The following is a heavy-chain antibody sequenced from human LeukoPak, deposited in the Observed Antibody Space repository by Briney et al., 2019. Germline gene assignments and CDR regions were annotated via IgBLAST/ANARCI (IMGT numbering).Heavy chain of an antibody. Sequence: GGSLRLSCAASWFPVSSNYINWVRQAPGKGLEGVSVVYSGGSTYYADSVKGRFSISRHNSKNTLYLRMNSLRAEDTDVYYCAISSSGDNGYYYGMDVWGQGTTVTVSS. CDR2: VYSGGST. CDR3: AISSSGDNGYYYGMDV. V-gene: IGHV3-53*04. J-gene: IGHJ6*02. CDR1: WFPVSSNY. D-gene: IGHD3-3*01.